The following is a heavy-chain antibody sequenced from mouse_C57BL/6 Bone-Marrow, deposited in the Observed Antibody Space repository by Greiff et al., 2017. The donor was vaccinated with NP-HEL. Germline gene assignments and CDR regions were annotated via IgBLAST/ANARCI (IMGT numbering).Heavy chain of an antibody. V-gene: IGHV5-2*03. J-gene: IGHJ3*01. Sequence: EVMLVESGGGLVQPGASLKLSCESNEYEFPSHDMSWVRKTPEKRLELVAAINSDGGSTYYPDTMERRFIISRDNTKKTLYLQMGSLRSEDTALDYCARHDYDYDWFADWGQGTLVTVSA. CDR3: ARHDYDYDWFAD. CDR1: EYEFPSHD. D-gene: IGHD2-4*01. CDR2: INSDGGST.